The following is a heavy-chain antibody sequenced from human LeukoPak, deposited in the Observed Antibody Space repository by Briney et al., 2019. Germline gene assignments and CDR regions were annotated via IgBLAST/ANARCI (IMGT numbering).Heavy chain of an antibody. CDR3: ARGSRGGYSYGLNWFDP. CDR1: GGSFSGYY. V-gene: IGHV4-34*01. J-gene: IGHJ5*02. CDR2: INHSGST. D-gene: IGHD5-18*01. Sequence: TSETLSLTCAVYGGSFSGYYWSWIRQPPGKGLEWIGEINHSGSTNYNPSIKSRVTISVDTSKNQFSLKLSSVTAADTAVYYCARGSRGGYSYGLNWFDPWGQGTLVTVSS.